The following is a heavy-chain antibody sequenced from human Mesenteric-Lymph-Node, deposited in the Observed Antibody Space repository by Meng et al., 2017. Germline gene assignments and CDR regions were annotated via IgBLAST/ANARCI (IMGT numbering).Heavy chain of an antibody. J-gene: IGHJ4*02. CDR1: GFTFSSYI. D-gene: IGHD3-10*01. CDR2: ISYDGSNK. CDR3: ARVAPTGYFDY. V-gene: IGHV3-30*04. Sequence: GGSLRLSCATSGFTFSSYIIHWVRQAPGKGLEWVAVISYDGSNKYYADSVKGRFTISRDDSSNILYLQMNSLRAEDTAVYYCARVAPTGYFDYWGQGTLVTVSS.